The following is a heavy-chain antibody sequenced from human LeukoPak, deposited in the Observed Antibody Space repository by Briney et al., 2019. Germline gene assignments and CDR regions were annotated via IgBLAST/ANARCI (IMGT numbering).Heavy chain of an antibody. D-gene: IGHD3-3*01. CDR1: GGSFSGYY. V-gene: IGHV4-34*01. J-gene: IGHJ5*02. CDR3: ARSKGTPLLRFLEWLPHNWFDP. CDR2: INHSGST. Sequence: SETLSLTCAVYGGSFSGYYWSWIRQPPGKGLEWIGEINHSGSTYYNPSLKSRVTISVDTSKNQFSLKLSSVTAADTAVYYCARSKGTPLLRFLEWLPHNWFDPWGQGTLVTVSS.